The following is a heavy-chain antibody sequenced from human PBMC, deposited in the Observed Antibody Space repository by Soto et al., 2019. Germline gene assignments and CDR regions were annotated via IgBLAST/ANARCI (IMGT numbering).Heavy chain of an antibody. D-gene: IGHD3-16*02. CDR2: ITRDGTI. CDR1: GFIYTNYA. V-gene: IGHV3-23*01. CDR3: VKELYEEAYGDY. Sequence: EVQLLESGGGLVQPGGSLRLSCAASGFIYTNYAMSWVRQAPGEGLEWVSAITRDGTIYYRDSVKGRFTISRDNYKNTVYLQMNSLRAEDTAVYYCVKELYEEAYGDYWGQGTLVTVST. J-gene: IGHJ4*02.